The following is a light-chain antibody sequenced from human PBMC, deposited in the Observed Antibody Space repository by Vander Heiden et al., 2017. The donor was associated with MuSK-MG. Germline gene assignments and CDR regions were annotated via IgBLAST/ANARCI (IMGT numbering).Light chain of an antibody. J-gene: IGKJ5*01. Sequence: DIQLTQSPSFLSASVGDRVTITCRASQVISSYLAWYQQKPGKAPKLLIYAASTLQSGVPSTFSGSGSGTEFTLTISSLQPEDFATYYCQHLNSYPITFGQGTRLEIK. CDR2: AAS. V-gene: IGKV1-9*01. CDR3: QHLNSYPIT. CDR1: QVISSY.